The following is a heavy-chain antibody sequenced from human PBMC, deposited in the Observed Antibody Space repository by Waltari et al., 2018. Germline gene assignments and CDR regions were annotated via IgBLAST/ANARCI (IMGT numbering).Heavy chain of an antibody. Sequence: EVQVVESGGDLVQPGGSLRLSCVAAGFSAARYWMRWGRQAPGKGLEWMDNLKEDVSAKTYMDSLKGRFTISRDNAQNSVFLQMNNLRVEDTAVYYCVRDKPYGSYDIWGQGTMVTVSS. D-gene: IGHD2-15*01. CDR2: LKEDVSAK. CDR3: VRDKPYGSYDI. V-gene: IGHV3-7*01. CDR1: GFSAARYW. J-gene: IGHJ3*02.